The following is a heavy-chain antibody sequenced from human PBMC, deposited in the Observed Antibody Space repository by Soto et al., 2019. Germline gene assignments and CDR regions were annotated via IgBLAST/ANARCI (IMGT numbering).Heavy chain of an antibody. D-gene: IGHD2-21*02. V-gene: IGHV4-31*03. CDR2: IYYSGST. CDR1: GGSISSGGYY. J-gene: IGHJ6*02. CDR3: ARVRYGGNSLSWGYYGMDV. Sequence: QVQLQESGPGLVKPSQTLSLTCTVSGGSISSGGYYWSWIRQHPGKGLEWIGYIYYSGSTYYNPSLKSRVTQSVDTSKNEFSLKLSSVTAADTAVYYCARVRYGGNSLSWGYYGMDVWGQGTTVTVSS.